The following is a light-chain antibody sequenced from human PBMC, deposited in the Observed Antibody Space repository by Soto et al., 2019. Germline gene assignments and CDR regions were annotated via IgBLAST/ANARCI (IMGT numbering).Light chain of an antibody. CDR2: DVN. V-gene: IGLV2-14*03. CDR3: TSWTTSHTMI. J-gene: IGLJ2*01. CDR1: SSDIGAYNF. Sequence: QSALTQPASVSGSPGQSITISCTGTSSDIGAYNFVSWYQQHPGKAPKLMLYDVNIRPSGVSNRFSGSKSGNTASLTISGLQAEDEADYYCTSWTTSHTMIFGGGTKVTVL.